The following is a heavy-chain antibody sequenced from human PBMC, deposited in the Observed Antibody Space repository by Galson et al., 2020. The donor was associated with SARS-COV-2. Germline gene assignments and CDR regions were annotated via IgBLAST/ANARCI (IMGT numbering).Heavy chain of an antibody. CDR1: GGSFTGYY. V-gene: IGHV4-34*01. J-gene: IGHJ2*01. CDR2: ISHSGRT. CDR3: ARAFHNWYFDL. Sequence: SETLSLTCAVYGGSFTGYYWIWIRQPPGEGLEWIGEISHSGRTNYNPSLTSRVTISIDTSKNQFSLKLSSVTAADTAVYYCARAFHNWYFDLWGRGTLVTVSS. D-gene: IGHD3-3*02.